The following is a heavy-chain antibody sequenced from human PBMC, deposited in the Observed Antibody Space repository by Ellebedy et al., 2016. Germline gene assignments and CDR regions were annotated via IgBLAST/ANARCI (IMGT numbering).Heavy chain of an antibody. Sequence: ASVKVSCXASGYTFTSYYMHWVRQAPGQGLEWMGIINPSGGSTSYAQKFQGRVTMTRDTSTSTVYMELSSLRSEDTAVYYCARAFVVYYYGMDVWGQGTTVTVSS. V-gene: IGHV1-46*01. J-gene: IGHJ6*02. CDR2: INPSGGST. D-gene: IGHD2-15*01. CDR1: GYTFTSYY. CDR3: ARAFVVYYYGMDV.